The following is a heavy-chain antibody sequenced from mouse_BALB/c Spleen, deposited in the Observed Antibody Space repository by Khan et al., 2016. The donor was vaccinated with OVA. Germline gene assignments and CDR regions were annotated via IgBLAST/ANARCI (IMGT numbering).Heavy chain of an antibody. D-gene: IGHD2-3*01. CDR1: GYTFTDYA. J-gene: IGHJ2*01. Sequence: QVRLQQSGPELVRPGVSVKISCKGSGYTFTDYAMHWVKQSHAKSLEWIGLISTYSGNTNYNQKFKGKATMTVDKSSSTAYMELARLTSEGSAMYYCARPAYDNYYDYWGQGTTLTVSS. V-gene: IGHV1S137*01. CDR2: ISTYSGNT. CDR3: ARPAYDNYYDY.